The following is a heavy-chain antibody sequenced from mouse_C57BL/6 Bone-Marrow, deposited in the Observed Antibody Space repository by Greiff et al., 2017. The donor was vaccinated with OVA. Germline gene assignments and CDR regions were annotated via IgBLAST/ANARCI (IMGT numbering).Heavy chain of an antibody. Sequence: QVQLQQPGAELVKPGASVKLSCKASGYTFTSYWMQWVKQRPGQGLEWIGEIDPSDSYTNYNQKFKGKATLTVDTSSSTAYMQLSSLTSEDSAVYYCARAAPFYGRSYYWGQGTTLTVSS. CDR1: GYTFTSYW. J-gene: IGHJ2*01. V-gene: IGHV1-50*01. CDR2: IDPSDSYT. CDR3: ARAAPFYGRSYY. D-gene: IGHD1-1*01.